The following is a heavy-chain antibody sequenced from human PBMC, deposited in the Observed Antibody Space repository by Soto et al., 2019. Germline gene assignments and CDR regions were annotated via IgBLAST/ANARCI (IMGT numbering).Heavy chain of an antibody. J-gene: IGHJ4*02. V-gene: IGHV4-59*08. CDR3: ARQSGFSGYGFDY. Sequence: PSETLSLTCTVSGGSISSYYWSWIRQPPGKGLEWIGYIYYSGSTNYNPSLKSRVTISVDTSKNQFSLKLSSVTAADTTVYYCARQSGFSGYGFDYWGQGTLVTVSS. CDR1: GGSISSYY. D-gene: IGHD5-12*01. CDR2: IYYSGST.